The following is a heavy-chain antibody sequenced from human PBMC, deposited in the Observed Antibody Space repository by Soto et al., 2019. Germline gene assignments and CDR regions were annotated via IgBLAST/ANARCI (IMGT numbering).Heavy chain of an antibody. Sequence: KPSETLSLTCSVSGVSITGSSWSWIRQPPRKTLEWIGYVYYSGTTTYNTNLKSRVCISVDTSKDQFSLPLTSVIAADKAVYYCARYRPYWAGSLAGCDYWGQGILVTVSS. CDR1: GVSITGSS. J-gene: IGHJ4*02. D-gene: IGHD1-26*01. CDR3: ARYRPYWAGSLAGCDY. V-gene: IGHV4-59*01. CDR2: VYYSGTT.